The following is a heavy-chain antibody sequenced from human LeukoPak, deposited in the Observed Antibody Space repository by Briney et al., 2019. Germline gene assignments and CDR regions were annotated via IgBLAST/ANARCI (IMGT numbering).Heavy chain of an antibody. V-gene: IGHV3-33*05. J-gene: IGHJ4*02. CDR3: ATDGSTSYHDY. CDR1: GFTFSRYG. Sequence: GGSLRLSCAASGFTFSRYGMPWVRQAPGKGLEWVGVILIDGRNKYYADSVKGRFTISRDNSKNMLYLEMNSPTVEDTAVYYCATDGSTSYHDYWGQGTRVTVSS. CDR2: ILIDGRNK. D-gene: IGHD2-2*01.